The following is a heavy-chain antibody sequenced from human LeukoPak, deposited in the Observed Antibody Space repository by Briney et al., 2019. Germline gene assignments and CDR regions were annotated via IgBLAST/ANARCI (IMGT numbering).Heavy chain of an antibody. CDR3: ARGKRITMVRVYYFDY. Sequence: GGSLRLSCAASGFTFSSYSMNWVRQAPGKGLEWVSSISSSSSYIYYADSVKGRFTISRDNAKNSLYLQMNSLRAEDTAVYYCARGKRITMVRVYYFDYWGQGTLVTVSS. CDR2: ISSSSSYI. V-gene: IGHV3-21*01. J-gene: IGHJ4*02. D-gene: IGHD3-10*01. CDR1: GFTFSSYS.